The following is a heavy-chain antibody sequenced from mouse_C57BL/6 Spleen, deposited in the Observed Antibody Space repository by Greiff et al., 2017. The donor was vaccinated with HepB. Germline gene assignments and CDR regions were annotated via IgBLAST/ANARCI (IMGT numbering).Heavy chain of an antibody. CDR1: GYTFTSYW. Sequence: QVQLQQPGAELVRPGSSVKLSCKASGYTFTSYWMDWVKQRPGQGLEWIGNIYPSDSETHYNQKFKDKATLTVDKSSSTAYMQLSSLTSEDSAVYYCARGGSSGPWFAYWGQGTLVTVSA. CDR2: IYPSDSET. V-gene: IGHV1-61*01. CDR3: ARGGSSGPWFAY. D-gene: IGHD3-2*02. J-gene: IGHJ3*01.